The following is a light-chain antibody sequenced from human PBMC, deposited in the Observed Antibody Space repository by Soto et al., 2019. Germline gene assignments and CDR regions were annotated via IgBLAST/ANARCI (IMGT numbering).Light chain of an antibody. CDR3: GAWDESLNGYV. J-gene: IGLJ1*01. CDR2: TDN. Sequence: QSVLTQPPSASGTPGQRVTISCSGGSSSIGINTVNWYQQLPGTTHKVLTYTDNERPSGVPDRFSGPKSGTSASLAINGLQSGDEADYYCGAWDESLNGYVFGTGTKVTVL. CDR1: SSSIGINT. V-gene: IGLV1-44*01.